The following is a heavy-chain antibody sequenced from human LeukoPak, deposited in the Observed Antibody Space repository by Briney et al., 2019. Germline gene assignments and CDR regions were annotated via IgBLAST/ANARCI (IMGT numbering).Heavy chain of an antibody. D-gene: IGHD3-22*01. CDR1: GFTFSSYW. J-gene: IGHJ4*02. CDR3: ARISLYCYHSSGYYRLFDY. Sequence: PGGSLRLSCAASGFTFSSYWMSWVRQAPGKGLEWVANIKQDGSEKYYVDSVKGRFTISRDNAKNSLYLQMNSLRAEDTAVYYCARISLYCYHSSGYYRLFDYWGQGTLVTVSS. CDR2: IKQDGSEK. V-gene: IGHV3-7*01.